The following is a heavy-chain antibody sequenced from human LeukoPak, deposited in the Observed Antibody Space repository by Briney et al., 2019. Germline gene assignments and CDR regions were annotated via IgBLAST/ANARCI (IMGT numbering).Heavy chain of an antibody. J-gene: IGHJ3*02. D-gene: IGHD1-26*01. CDR2: ISSSSSTI. Sequence: PGGSLRLSCAASGFTFSSYSMNWVRQAPGKGLEWVSYISSSSSTIYYADSVKGRFTISRDNAKNSLYLQMNSLRAEDTAVYYCARDTGSYYGHDAFDIWGQGTMVTVSS. CDR1: GFTFSSYS. V-gene: IGHV3-48*04. CDR3: ARDTGSYYGHDAFDI.